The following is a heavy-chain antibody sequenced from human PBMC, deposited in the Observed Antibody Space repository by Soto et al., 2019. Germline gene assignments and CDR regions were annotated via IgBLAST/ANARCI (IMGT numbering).Heavy chain of an antibody. D-gene: IGHD2-8*01. CDR2: IYSSGST. Sequence: QVQLQESGPGLVKPSETLSLTCTVSGGSISSYYWSWIRQPPGKGLEWIGYIYSSGSTNYNPSLKSRVTISVDTSRNQFSLKLSSVTAADTAVYYCARHTSLYYYFDLWGRGTLVTVSS. CDR1: GGSISSYY. V-gene: IGHV4-59*08. CDR3: ARHTSLYYYFDL. J-gene: IGHJ2*01.